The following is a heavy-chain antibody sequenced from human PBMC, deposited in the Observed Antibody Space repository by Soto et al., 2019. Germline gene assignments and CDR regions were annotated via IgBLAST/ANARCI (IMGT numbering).Heavy chain of an antibody. V-gene: IGHV3-30*18. Sequence: QVQLVESGGGVVQPGRSLRLSCAASGFTFSTYGMHWVRQAPGKGLEWVAVISYDGSNKYYADSVKGRFTISRDNSKNSLYLQMSSLRAEDTAVYYCEKAFSYSVIDYWGQGTLVTVSS. D-gene: IGHD5-18*01. CDR3: EKAFSYSVIDY. J-gene: IGHJ4*02. CDR1: GFTFSTYG. CDR2: ISYDGSNK.